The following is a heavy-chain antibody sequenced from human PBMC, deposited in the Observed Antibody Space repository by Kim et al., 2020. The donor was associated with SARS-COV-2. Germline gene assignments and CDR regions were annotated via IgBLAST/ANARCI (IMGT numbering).Heavy chain of an antibody. V-gene: IGHV4-31*02. J-gene: IGHJ4*02. Sequence: STYYNPSLKRRVTISVDTSKNQFSLKLSSVTAADTAVYYCAREETGYFDYCGQGTLVTVSS. CDR3: AREETGYFDY. CDR2: ST.